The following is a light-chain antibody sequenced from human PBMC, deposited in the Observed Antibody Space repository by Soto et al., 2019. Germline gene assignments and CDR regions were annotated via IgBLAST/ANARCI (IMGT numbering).Light chain of an antibody. Sequence: QSVLTQPASVSGSPGQSITSSCTGTRSDVGRYNYVSWYQQHPGKAPKLMIYEVTYRPSGVSARFSGSKSGNTASLTISGLQAEDEADYHCSSYSTTSSPHVLFGGGTQLTVL. V-gene: IGLV2-14*01. J-gene: IGLJ2*01. CDR3: SSYSTTSSPHVL. CDR2: EVT. CDR1: RSDVGRYNY.